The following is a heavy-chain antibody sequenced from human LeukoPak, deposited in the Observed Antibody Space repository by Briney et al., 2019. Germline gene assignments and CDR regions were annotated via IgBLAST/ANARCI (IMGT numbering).Heavy chain of an antibody. CDR1: GVSFYSYY. Sequence: GGALRLSSAASGVSFYSYYISWGRQAPGKGGEWVANLKKDGSEKYYVDSVKSRFTISRDNAKTSLYLQMNSLRAEDTAVYYCARHLSGVTGYTHGRGIDYWGQGTLVTVSS. CDR2: LKKDGSEK. J-gene: IGHJ4*02. V-gene: IGHV3-7*01. D-gene: IGHD5-18*01. CDR3: ARHLSGVTGYTHGRGIDY.